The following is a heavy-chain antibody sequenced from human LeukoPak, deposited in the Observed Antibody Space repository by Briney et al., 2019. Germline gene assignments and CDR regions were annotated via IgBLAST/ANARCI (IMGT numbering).Heavy chain of an antibody. J-gene: IGHJ4*02. CDR1: GGSISSYY. V-gene: IGHV4-59*08. CDR2: TYNSGST. D-gene: IGHD6-19*01. CDR3: AGGLQWLAHDC. Sequence: SETLSLTCTVSGGSISSYYWSWIRQPPGKRLEWIGSTYNSGSTNYNPSLKSRVTISVDTSKNQLTLKLTSVTAADTAMYYCAGGLQWLAHDCWGQGTLVTVSS.